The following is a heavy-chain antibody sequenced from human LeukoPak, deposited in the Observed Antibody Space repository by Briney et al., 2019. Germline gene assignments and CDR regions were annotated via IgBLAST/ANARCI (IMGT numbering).Heavy chain of an antibody. V-gene: IGHV1-69*05. CDR3: ARAQGDLRPFVRVSYAFDI. CDR1: GGTFSSYA. Sequence: ASVKVSCKASGGTFSSYAISWVRQAPGQGLEWMGRIIPIFGTANYAQKFQGRVTITTGESTSTAYMELSSLRSEDTAVYYCARAQGDLRPFVRVSYAFDIWGQGTMVTVSS. J-gene: IGHJ3*02. D-gene: IGHD3-16*01. CDR2: IIPIFGTA.